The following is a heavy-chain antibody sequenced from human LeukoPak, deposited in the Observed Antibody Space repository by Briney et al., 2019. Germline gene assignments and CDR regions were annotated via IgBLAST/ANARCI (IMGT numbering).Heavy chain of an antibody. D-gene: IGHD3-9*01. CDR2: MYYSGAT. CDR3: ARSDVLTAYAMAL. J-gene: IGHJ4*02. Sequence: SETLSLTCTVSGGSIISYYWSWIRQPPGEGLEWIGYMYYSGATNYNPSLKSRVTMSVDTSMTHFSLQLSSVTVADTAVYYCARSDVLTAYAMALWGQGTLVIVSS. V-gene: IGHV4-59*08. CDR1: GGSIISYY.